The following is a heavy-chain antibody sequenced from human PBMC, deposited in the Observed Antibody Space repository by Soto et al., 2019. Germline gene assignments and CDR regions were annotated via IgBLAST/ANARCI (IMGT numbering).Heavy chain of an antibody. D-gene: IGHD3-3*01. J-gene: IGHJ4*02. Sequence: SETLSLTCTVSGGSISSGSYYWSWSRQRPGQGLEWIRYISYSGSTKYNPSLKSRVSLSVDTSTKQFSLKMTSMTAADRGVYYCARGVDSWSGYLFWGQGTPVTVSS. CDR3: ARGVDSWSGYLF. V-gene: IGHV4-30-4*01. CDR1: GGSISSGSYY. CDR2: ISYSGST.